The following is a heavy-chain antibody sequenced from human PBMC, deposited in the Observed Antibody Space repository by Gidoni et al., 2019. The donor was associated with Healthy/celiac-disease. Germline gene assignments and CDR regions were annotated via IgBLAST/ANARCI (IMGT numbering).Heavy chain of an antibody. CDR2: IIPIFGTA. J-gene: IGHJ4*02. CDR1: GGPLSSYA. D-gene: IGHD6-19*01. V-gene: IGHV1-69*06. CDR3: ARLIGIAVAGTENDY. Sequence: QVQLVQSGAEVKQPGSSVKVSCKASGGPLSSYAISWVRQAPGQGLEWLGGIIPIFGTANYAQKFQGRVTITADKSTSTAYMELSSLRSEDTAVYYCARLIGIAVAGTENDYWGQGTLVTVSS.